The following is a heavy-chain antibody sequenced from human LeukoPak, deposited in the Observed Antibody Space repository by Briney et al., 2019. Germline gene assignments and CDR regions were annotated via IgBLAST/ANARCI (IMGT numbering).Heavy chain of an antibody. CDR1: GFTFSSYA. D-gene: IGHD2-8*01. CDR2: ISVSGGDT. J-gene: IGHJ5*02. Sequence: GGSLRLSCAASGFTFSSYAMSWVRQAPGKGLEWVSTISVSGGDTFYADSVKGRFTISRDNSKNTLYLQMNSLRAEDTAVYYCAKDKTDCTNGVCYYNWFDPWGQGTLVTVSS. V-gene: IGHV3-23*01. CDR3: AKDKTDCTNGVCYYNWFDP.